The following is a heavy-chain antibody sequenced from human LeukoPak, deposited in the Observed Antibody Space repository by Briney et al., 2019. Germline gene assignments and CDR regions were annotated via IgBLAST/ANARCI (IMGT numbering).Heavy chain of an antibody. V-gene: IGHV3-23*01. CDR3: AKSDYYDSSGYYYEDY. Sequence: GGSLRLSCAASGFTFSSYAMSWVRQAPGKGLEWVSAISGGGGSTYYADSVKGRFTISRDNSKNTLYLQMNSLRAEDTAVYYCAKSDYYDSSGYYYEDYWGQGTLVTVSS. CDR2: ISGGGGST. D-gene: IGHD3-22*01. CDR1: GFTFSSYA. J-gene: IGHJ4*02.